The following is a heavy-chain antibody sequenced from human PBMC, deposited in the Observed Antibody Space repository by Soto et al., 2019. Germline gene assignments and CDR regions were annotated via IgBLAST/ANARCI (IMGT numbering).Heavy chain of an antibody. V-gene: IGHV4-39*02. CDR1: GGSMSSGTYY. J-gene: IGHJ6*02. CDR2: IYYSGTT. CDR3: ARGTYGDYSPYYYGMDV. D-gene: IGHD4-17*01. Sequence: SETLSLTCAVSGGSMSSGTYYWGWIRQPPGKGLDWIGSIYYSGTTYYSPSLKSRVAISVDTSKNHFSLSLRSVTAADTAVYYCARGTYGDYSPYYYGMDVWGQGTTVTVSS.